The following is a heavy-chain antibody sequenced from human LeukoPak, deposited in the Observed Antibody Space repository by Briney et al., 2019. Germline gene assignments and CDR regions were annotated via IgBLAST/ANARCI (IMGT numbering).Heavy chain of an antibody. V-gene: IGHV3-7*01. Sequence: PGGSLRLSCAVSGFTPISYWMTWVRQAPGKGLEWVANINQDGSETYYVDSVKGRFIISRDNARNSLYLQMNNLRAEDTAVYYCARPRGCGSARCNNFDSWGQGTLVTVSS. J-gene: IGHJ4*02. CDR3: ARPRGCGSARCNNFDS. CDR1: GFTPISYW. D-gene: IGHD2-2*01. CDR2: INQDGSET.